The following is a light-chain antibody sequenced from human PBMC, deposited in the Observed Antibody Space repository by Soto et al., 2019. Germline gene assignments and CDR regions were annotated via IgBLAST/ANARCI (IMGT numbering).Light chain of an antibody. CDR3: QQYNSYSWT. CDR1: QSIITW. Sequence: IQMTQSPSTLSASVGDRVTITGLARQSIITWLAWYQQKPGKAPELLIHDAFSLQSGVTSRFSGSGSRTEFTLTISSLQPDDFGTYYCQQYNSYSWTFGQGTKVDIK. CDR2: DAF. J-gene: IGKJ1*01. V-gene: IGKV1-5*01.